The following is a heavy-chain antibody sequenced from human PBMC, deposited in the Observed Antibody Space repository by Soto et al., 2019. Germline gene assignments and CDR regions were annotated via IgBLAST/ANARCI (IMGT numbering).Heavy chain of an antibody. D-gene: IGHD3-16*01. CDR2: LYPSDSDV. CDR1: GYRFTSSW. V-gene: IGHV5-51*01. J-gene: IGHJ4*02. Sequence: GESLKLSCQGSGYRFTSSWIAWVRQMPGKGLEWLGNLYPSDSDVRYSPSFEGQVTISADNSINTAYSHLPNLKASDSPIYCCTKGATSPFDSGGQGTRVTVSS. CDR3: TKGATSPFDS.